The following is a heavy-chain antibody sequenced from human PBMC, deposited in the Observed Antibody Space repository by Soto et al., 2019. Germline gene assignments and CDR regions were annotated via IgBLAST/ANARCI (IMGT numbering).Heavy chain of an antibody. J-gene: IGHJ3*02. V-gene: IGHV4-59*08. CDR1: GGSISSYY. CDR3: AKRYSGYDDAFVI. Sequence: SETLSLTCTVSGGSISSYYWSWIRQPPGKGLEWITYIYYSGSTNYNPSLKSRVTISVDTSKNQFSLKLSSVTAADTAVYYCAKRYSGYDDAFVIWGQGTTVTVSS. D-gene: IGHD5-12*01. CDR2: IYYSGST.